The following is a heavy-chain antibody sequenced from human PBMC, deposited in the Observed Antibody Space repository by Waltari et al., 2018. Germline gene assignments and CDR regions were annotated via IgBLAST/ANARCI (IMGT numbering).Heavy chain of an antibody. V-gene: IGHV4-34*01. J-gene: IGHJ5*02. CDR1: GGSFSGYY. D-gene: IGHD3-3*01. CDR2: ITHSGST. CDR3: ARGVLRFLEWSLRGNWFDP. Sequence: QVQLQQWGAGLLKPSETLSLTCAVYGGSFSGYYWSWIRQPPGKGLEWIGEITHSGSTNYNPSLKSRGPISVDTSKNQFSLKLSSVTAAETAVYYCARGVLRFLEWSLRGNWFDPWGQGTLVTVSS.